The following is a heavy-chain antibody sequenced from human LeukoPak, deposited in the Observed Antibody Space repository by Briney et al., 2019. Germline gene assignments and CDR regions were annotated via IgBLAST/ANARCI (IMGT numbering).Heavy chain of an antibody. Sequence: SETLSLTCAVYGGSFSGYYWSWIRQPPGKGLEWIGEINHSGSTNYNPSLKSRATISVDTSKNQFSLKLSSVTAADTAVYYCARGRRYSSGWYYPGDAFDIWGQGTMVTVSS. CDR3: ARGRRYSSGWYYPGDAFDI. D-gene: IGHD6-19*01. CDR2: INHSGST. V-gene: IGHV4-34*01. CDR1: GGSFSGYY. J-gene: IGHJ3*02.